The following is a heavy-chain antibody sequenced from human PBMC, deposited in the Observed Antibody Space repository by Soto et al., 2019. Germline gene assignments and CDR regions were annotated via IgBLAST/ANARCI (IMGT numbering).Heavy chain of an antibody. CDR3: ARDYETYYYDN. CDR2: IYYSGST. V-gene: IGHV4-30-4*01. J-gene: IGHJ4*02. D-gene: IGHD3-22*01. CDR1: GGSISSGDYY. Sequence: SETLSLTCTVSGGSISSGDYYWSWIRQPPGKGLEWIGYIYYSGSTYYNPSLKSRVTISVDTSKNQFSLKLSSVTAADTAVYYCARDYETYYYDNWGQGTLVPVSS.